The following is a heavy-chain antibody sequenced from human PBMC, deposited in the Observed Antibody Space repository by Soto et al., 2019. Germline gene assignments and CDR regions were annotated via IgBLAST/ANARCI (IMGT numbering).Heavy chain of an antibody. J-gene: IGHJ6*02. Sequence: QVQLQESGPGLVNPSGTLSLTCAVSDGSISSSNWWTWVRQSPGKGLEWIGEIHHSGSTNYSPSLKSRVAISLDKSKNHFSLSLTSVTTADTAVYYCAKAPWTYNFWGGSHYNPYGLDVWGPGTTVTVS. V-gene: IGHV4-4*02. CDR3: AKAPWTYNFWGGSHYNPYGLDV. CDR2: IHHSGST. D-gene: IGHD3-3*01. CDR1: DGSISSSNW.